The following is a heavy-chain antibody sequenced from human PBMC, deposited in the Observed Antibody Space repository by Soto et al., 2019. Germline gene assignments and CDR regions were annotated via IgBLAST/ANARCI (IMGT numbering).Heavy chain of an antibody. D-gene: IGHD3-10*01. CDR2: IYYSGST. Sequence: SETLSLTCTASGGSISSSDHNWGWIRQPPGRGLEWIGYIYYSGSTYYNPSLKSRVTISVDTSKNQFSLKLSSVTAADTAVYYCARRLWFGEDNWFDPWGQGTLVTVSS. CDR1: GGSISSSDHN. CDR3: ARRLWFGEDNWFDP. J-gene: IGHJ5*02. V-gene: IGHV4-31*03.